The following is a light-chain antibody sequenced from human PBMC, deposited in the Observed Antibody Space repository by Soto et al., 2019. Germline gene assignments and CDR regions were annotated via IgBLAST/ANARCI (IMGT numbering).Light chain of an antibody. CDR3: QQYSDWPPT. J-gene: IGKJ1*01. V-gene: IGKV3-15*01. CDR1: QSVSSN. CDR2: GAS. Sequence: EIVVTQSPATLSVSPGERATLSCRASQSVSSNLAWYQQKPGQAPRLLINGASTRATGIPARFSGSGSGTEFSLTISSLQSEDFAVYYCQQYSDWPPTFGQRTKVDIK.